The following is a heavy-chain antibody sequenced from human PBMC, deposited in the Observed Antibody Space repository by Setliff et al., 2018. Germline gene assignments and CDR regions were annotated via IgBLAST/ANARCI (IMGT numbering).Heavy chain of an antibody. D-gene: IGHD1-26*01. CDR3: ARVGPLTDDAFDI. J-gene: IGHJ3*02. V-gene: IGHV5-51*01. Sequence: PGESLKISCQGSGYTFTNYWIGWVRQMPGKGLEWMGILKPGDSGIRYSPSFQGQVTLSADTSIATAYLQWSSLKASDTAIYYCARVGPLTDDAFDIWGQGTMVTVSS. CDR1: GYTFTNYW. CDR2: LKPGDSGI.